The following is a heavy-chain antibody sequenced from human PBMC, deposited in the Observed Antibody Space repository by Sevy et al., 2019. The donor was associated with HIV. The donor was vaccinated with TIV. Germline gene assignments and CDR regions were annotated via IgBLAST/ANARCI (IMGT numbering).Heavy chain of an antibody. CDR2: ISSDGSNK. J-gene: IGHJ6*03. D-gene: IGHD3-10*01. V-gene: IGHV3-30*18. Sequence: GGSLRLSCVASGFTFSSYGMHWVRQAPGKGLECVAVISSDGSNKYYGDSVRGRFTISRDKSKNTLYLQMNSLRAEDTAGYYGVKDVILPPYHMDVWGEGTTVTVSS. CDR3: VKDVILPPYHMDV. CDR1: GFTFSSYG.